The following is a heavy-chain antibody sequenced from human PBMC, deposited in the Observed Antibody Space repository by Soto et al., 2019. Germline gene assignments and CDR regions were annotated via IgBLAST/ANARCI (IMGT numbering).Heavy chain of an antibody. V-gene: IGHV3-21*01. D-gene: IGHD2-15*01. CDR3: ARDCSGGSCYPGMDV. CDR1: GFTLSNYG. J-gene: IGHJ6*02. Sequence: GSLRLSCAVYGFTLSNYGMHWVRQAPGKRLEWLSSISSSGYIFSTDSVRGRFTISRDNAKNSVYLQINSLRAEDTAVYFCARDCSGGSCYPGMDVWGQGTTVTVSS. CDR2: ISSSGYI.